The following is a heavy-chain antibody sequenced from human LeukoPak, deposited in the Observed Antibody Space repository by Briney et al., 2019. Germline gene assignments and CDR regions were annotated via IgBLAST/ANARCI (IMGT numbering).Heavy chain of an antibody. J-gene: IGHJ6*03. CDR1: GYTFTSYG. Sequence: ASVKVSCKASGYTFTSYGISWVRQAPGQGLEWMGWISAYNGNTNYAQKLQGRVTMTTDTSTSTAYMELRSLRSDDTAVYYCARVSLAALVYYYYMDVWGKGTTVTISS. CDR2: ISAYNGNT. D-gene: IGHD2-15*01. V-gene: IGHV1-18*01. CDR3: ARVSLAALVYYYYMDV.